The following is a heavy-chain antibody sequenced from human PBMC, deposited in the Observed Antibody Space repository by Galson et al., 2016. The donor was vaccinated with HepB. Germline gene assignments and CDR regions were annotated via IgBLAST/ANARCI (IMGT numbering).Heavy chain of an antibody. J-gene: IGHJ4*02. CDR3: ARAGFPQAYDY. D-gene: IGHD3-3*01. CDR2: INPNGGSI. V-gene: IGHV1-46*01. Sequence: GLEWMGLINPNGGSINYAQKLQGRVTLTRDTSTTTVYMELSSLRPDDTAVYYCARAGFPQAYDYWGQGTLVTVSS.